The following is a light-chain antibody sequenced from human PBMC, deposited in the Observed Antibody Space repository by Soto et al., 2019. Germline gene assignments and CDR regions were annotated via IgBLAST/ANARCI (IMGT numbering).Light chain of an antibody. CDR2: QAS. V-gene: IGKV1-5*03. CDR3: QQYNSYSRT. CDR1: QSVSSW. Sequence: IQMTQSPSTLSASVGDRVTITCRASQSVSSWLAWYQQKPGKAPNLLIYQASSIQSGGPSRFSGSGSGTEYTLTISSLQPDDFATYYCQQYNSYSRTFGQGTKVEIK. J-gene: IGKJ1*01.